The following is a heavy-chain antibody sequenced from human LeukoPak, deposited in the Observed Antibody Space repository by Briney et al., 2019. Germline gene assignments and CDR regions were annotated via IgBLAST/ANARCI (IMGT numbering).Heavy chain of an antibody. Sequence: GGSLRLSCEASGFTFSSYAMDWVRQAPGKGLEWVSTISDSGDRTYYADSVKGRFTISRDSSKNTLYLQMNSLRAEDTAVYYCAKGSSRYYYDYWGQGTLVTVSS. D-gene: IGHD3-22*01. V-gene: IGHV3-23*01. J-gene: IGHJ4*02. CDR3: AKGSSRYYYDY. CDR2: ISDSGDRT. CDR1: GFTFSSYA.